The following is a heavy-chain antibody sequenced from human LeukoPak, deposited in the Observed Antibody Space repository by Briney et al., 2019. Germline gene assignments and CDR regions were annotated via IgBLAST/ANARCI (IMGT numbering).Heavy chain of an antibody. CDR3: ARGPFPNYYYGMDV. V-gene: IGHV4-34*01. CDR1: GGSFSGYY. CDR2: INHSGST. J-gene: IGHJ6*02. Sequence: SETLSLTCAVYGGSFSGYYWSWIRQPPGKGLEWIGEINHSGSTNYNPSLKSRVTISVDTSKNQFSLKLSSVTAADTAVYYCARGPFPNYYYGMDVWGQGTTDTVSS. D-gene: IGHD2/OR15-2a*01.